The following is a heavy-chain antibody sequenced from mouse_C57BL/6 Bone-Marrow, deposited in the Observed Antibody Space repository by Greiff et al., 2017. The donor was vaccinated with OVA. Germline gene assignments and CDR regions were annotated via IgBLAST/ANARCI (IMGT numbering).Heavy chain of an antibody. J-gene: IGHJ1*03. CDR2: ISDGGSYT. D-gene: IGHD1-1*01. CDR1: GFTFSSYA. CDR3: ARVYGSSMSYWYFDV. V-gene: IGHV5-4*01. Sequence: EVQLVESGGGLVKPGGSLKLSCAASGFTFSSYAMSWVRQTPEKRLEWVATISDGGSYTYYPDNVKGRFTISRDNAKNNLYLQMSHLKSEDTAMYYCARVYGSSMSYWYFDVWGTGTTVTVSS.